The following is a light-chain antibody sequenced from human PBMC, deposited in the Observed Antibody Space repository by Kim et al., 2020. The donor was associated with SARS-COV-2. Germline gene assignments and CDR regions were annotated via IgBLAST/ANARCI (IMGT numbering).Light chain of an antibody. CDR1: KLGDKY. V-gene: IGLV3-1*01. CDR3: QAWDSSTEV. CDR2: QDS. J-gene: IGLJ1*01. Sequence: SYELTLPPSVSVSPGQTASITCSGDKLGDKYACWYQQKPGQSPVLVIYQDSKRPSGIPERFSGSNSGNTATLTISGTQAMDEAYYYCQAWDSSTEVFGTG.